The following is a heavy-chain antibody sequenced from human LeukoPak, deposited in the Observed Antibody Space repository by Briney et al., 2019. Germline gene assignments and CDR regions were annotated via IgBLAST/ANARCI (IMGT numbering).Heavy chain of an antibody. CDR1: GFTLSSYW. CDR3: ARQFGSGSR. Sequence: AGGSLRLSCAVSGFTLSSYWMHWVRQLPGKGLVWVSRINSDGSGISYAGSVKGRFTISRDNAKNTLYLQMNSLRAEDTAVYYCARQFGSGSRWGQGTLVTVSS. D-gene: IGHD3-10*01. J-gene: IGHJ4*02. V-gene: IGHV3-74*01. CDR2: INSDGSGI.